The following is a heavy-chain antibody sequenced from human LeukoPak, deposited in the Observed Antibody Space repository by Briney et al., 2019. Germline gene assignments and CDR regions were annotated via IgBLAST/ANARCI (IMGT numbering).Heavy chain of an antibody. V-gene: IGHV7-4-1*02. J-gene: IGHJ6*02. CDR3: ARRLYSSGWYSYYYYGMDV. CDR2: INTNTGNP. D-gene: IGHD6-19*01. CDR1: EYTFTIYA. Sequence: ASVKVSCKASEYTFTIYAMNWGRQPPGQGLEWMGWINTNTGNPTYAQGFTGRFVFPLDTSVSTAHLQISSLKAEDTAVYYCARRLYSSGWYSYYYYGMDVWGQGTTVTVSS.